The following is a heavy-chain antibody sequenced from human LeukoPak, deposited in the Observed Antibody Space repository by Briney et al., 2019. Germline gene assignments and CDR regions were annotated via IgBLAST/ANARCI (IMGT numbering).Heavy chain of an antibody. CDR1: GGSISSGTYY. D-gene: IGHD2-15*01. CDR3: ARGYCNGATCYGFDY. CDR2: IYYSGST. V-gene: IGHV4-31*03. J-gene: IGHJ4*02. Sequence: SETLSLTCTVSGGSISSGTYYWSWIRQHPGKGLEWIGHIYYSGSTFYNPYLKSRLTISVDNSKNQFSLKLSSVTAADTAVYYCARGYCNGATCYGFDYWGQGTLVTVSS.